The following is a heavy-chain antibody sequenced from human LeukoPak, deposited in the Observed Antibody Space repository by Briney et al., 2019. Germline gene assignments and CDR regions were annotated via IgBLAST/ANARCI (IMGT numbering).Heavy chain of an antibody. Sequence: GGSLRLSCAASGFTFSSYAMHWVRQAPGKGLEWVAVISYDGSNKYYADSVKGRFTISRDNSKNTLYLQMNSLRAEDTAVYYCANRGYSGYPFDYWGQGTLVTVSS. CDR2: ISYDGSNK. CDR1: GFTFSSYA. J-gene: IGHJ4*02. CDR3: ANRGYSGYPFDY. V-gene: IGHV3-30-3*01. D-gene: IGHD5-12*01.